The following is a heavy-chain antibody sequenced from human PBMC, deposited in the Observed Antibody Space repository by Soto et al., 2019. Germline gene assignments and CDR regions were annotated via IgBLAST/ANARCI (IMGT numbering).Heavy chain of an antibody. D-gene: IGHD2-2*01. V-gene: IGHV4-59*12. Sequence: PSETLSLTCTVSGGSISSYYWSWIRQPPGKGLEWIGYIYYSGSTYYNPSLKSRVTISVDTSKNQFSLKLSSVTAADTAVYYCARDLGCSSTSCYGNWFDPWGQGTLVTSPQ. CDR1: GGSISSYY. CDR3: ARDLGCSSTSCYGNWFDP. CDR2: IYYSGST. J-gene: IGHJ5*02.